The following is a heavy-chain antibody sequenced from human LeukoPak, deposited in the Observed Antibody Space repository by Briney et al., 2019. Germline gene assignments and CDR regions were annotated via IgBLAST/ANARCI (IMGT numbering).Heavy chain of an antibody. J-gene: IGHJ4*02. CDR2: IYYSGST. Sequence: SETLSLTCTVSGGSISSYYWGWIRQPPGKGLEWIGSIYYSGSTYYNPSLKSRVTISVDTSKNQFSLKLSSVTAADTAVYYCARDTRGYFDYWGQGTLVTVSS. CDR1: GGSISSYY. D-gene: IGHD2-2*01. V-gene: IGHV4-39*07. CDR3: ARDTRGYFDY.